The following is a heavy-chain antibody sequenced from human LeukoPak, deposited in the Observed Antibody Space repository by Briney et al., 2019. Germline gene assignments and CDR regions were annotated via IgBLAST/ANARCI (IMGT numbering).Heavy chain of an antibody. CDR1: GFTFSSYG. CDR2: ISYDGSNK. J-gene: IGHJ4*02. V-gene: IGHV3-30*18. D-gene: IGHD2-2*01. CDR3: AKDRVPAAMRSYFDY. Sequence: GGSLRLSCAASGFTFSSYGMHWVRQAPGKGLEWVAVISYDGSNKYYADSVKGRFTISRDNSKNTLYLQMNSLRAEDTAVYYCAKDRVPAAMRSYFDYWGQGTLVTVSS.